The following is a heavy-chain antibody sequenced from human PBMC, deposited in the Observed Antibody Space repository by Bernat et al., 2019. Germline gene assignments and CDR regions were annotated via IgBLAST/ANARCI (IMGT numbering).Heavy chain of an antibody. V-gene: IGHV3-11*05. CDR1: GFTFSDYY. Sequence: QVQLVESGGGLVKPGGSLRLSCAASGFTFSDYYMSWIRQAPGKGLEWVSYISSSSSYTNYADSVKGRFTISRDNAKNSLYLQMNSLRAEDTAVYYCASPGWFGTLRSSWYFDLWGRGTLVTVSS. J-gene: IGHJ2*01. CDR2: ISSSSSYT. D-gene: IGHD3-10*01. CDR3: ASPGWFGTLRSSWYFDL.